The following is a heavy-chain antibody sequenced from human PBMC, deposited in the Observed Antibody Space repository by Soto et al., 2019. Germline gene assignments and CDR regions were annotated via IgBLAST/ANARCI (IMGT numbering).Heavy chain of an antibody. CDR1: GDSVSSNSAA. CDR2: TYYRSKWYN. D-gene: IGHD2-2*01. V-gene: IGHV6-1*01. Sequence: QVLLQQSGPGLVKPSQTLSLTCAISGDSVSSNSAAWNWIRQSPSRGLEWLGRTYYRSKWYNDYAVSVKSRITINPDTSKNQFSLQLNSVTPEDTAGYYCARSEVVPAAKYWRDFDYWGQGTLVTVSS. J-gene: IGHJ4*02. CDR3: ARSEVVPAAKYWRDFDY.